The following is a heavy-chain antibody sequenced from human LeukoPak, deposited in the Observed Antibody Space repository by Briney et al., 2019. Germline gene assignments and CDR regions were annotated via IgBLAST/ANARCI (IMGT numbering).Heavy chain of an antibody. Sequence: GGSLRLSCAASGFTFSSYGMHWVRQAPGKGLEWVAVISCDGSNKYYADSVKGRFTISRDNSKNTLYLQMNSLRAEDTAVYYCAKEYTWNDVGWFHPWGQGTLVTVSS. CDR2: ISCDGSNK. D-gene: IGHD1-20*01. V-gene: IGHV3-30*18. CDR1: GFTFSSYG. CDR3: AKEYTWNDVGWFHP. J-gene: IGHJ5*02.